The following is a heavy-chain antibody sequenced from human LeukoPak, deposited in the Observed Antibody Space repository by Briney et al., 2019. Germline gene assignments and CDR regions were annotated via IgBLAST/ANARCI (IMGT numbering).Heavy chain of an antibody. CDR2: MREDGGEI. CDR3: ARGGATRGRFEN. D-gene: IGHD1-26*01. V-gene: IGHV3-7*01. Sequence: GGSLRFSCAASGFPFNVQTMSWVRQAPGKGLDWVASMREDGGEIHYVDSVRGRFTISRDNSKNSLYLQMNSLRAEDTAVYYCARGGATRGRFENWGQGTLVTVSS. CDR1: GFPFNVQT. J-gene: IGHJ4*02.